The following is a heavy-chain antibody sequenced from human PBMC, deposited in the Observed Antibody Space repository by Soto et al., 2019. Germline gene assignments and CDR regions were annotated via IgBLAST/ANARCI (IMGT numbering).Heavy chain of an antibody. CDR2: INSDGSST. CDR3: ARVTSNDYSNLEQHYYYYYGMDV. J-gene: IGHJ6*02. D-gene: IGHD4-4*01. V-gene: IGHV3-74*01. CDR1: GFTFSSYW. Sequence: GGSLRLSCAASGFTFSSYWMHWVRQAPGKGLVWVSRINSDGSSTSYADSVKGRFTISRDNAKNTLYLQMNSLRAEDTAVYYCARVTSNDYSNLEQHYYYYYGMDVWGQGTTVTVSS.